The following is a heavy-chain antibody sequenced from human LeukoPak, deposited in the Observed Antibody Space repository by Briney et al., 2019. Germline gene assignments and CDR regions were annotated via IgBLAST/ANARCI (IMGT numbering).Heavy chain of an antibody. J-gene: IGHJ4*02. CDR3: ARGGSGWPFDY. D-gene: IGHD6-19*01. CDR2: IYQSGST. CDR1: GHSIRSGYY. Sequence: PSETLSLTCTVSGHSIRSGYYWGWIRQSPGKGLEWIGNIYQSGSTSHNPSLTSRVTISVDSSKNELSLSLNSVTAADTAVYYCARGGSGWPFDYWGQGTLITVSS. V-gene: IGHV4-38-2*02.